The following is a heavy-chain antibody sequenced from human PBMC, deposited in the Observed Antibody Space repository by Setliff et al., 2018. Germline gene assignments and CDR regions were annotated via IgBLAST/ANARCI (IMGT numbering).Heavy chain of an antibody. V-gene: IGHV1-3*01. J-gene: IGHJ4*02. CDR2: INAANGNT. CDR1: GYTFTSYG. D-gene: IGHD5-18*01. Sequence: ASVKVSCKASGYTFTSYGVHWMRQAPGQRLEWMGWINAANGNTKYSQKFQGRVTITRDTSASTVYMELSSLRSEDTAVYYCARAPLESGYNYGQGHYFDYWGQGTLVTVSS. CDR3: ARAPLESGYNYGQGHYFDY.